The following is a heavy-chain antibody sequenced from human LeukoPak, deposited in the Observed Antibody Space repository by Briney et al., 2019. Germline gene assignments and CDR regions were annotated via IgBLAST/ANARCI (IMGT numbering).Heavy chain of an antibody. CDR3: ARGPNMVRGVIIDY. J-gene: IGHJ4*02. D-gene: IGHD3-10*01. V-gene: IGHV4-4*07. CDR1: GGSISSYY. Sequence: SETLSLTWTVSGGSISSYYWSWIRQPAGKGLEWIGRIYTSGSTNYNPSLKSRVTMSVDTSKNQFSLKLSSVAAADTAVYYCARGPNMVRGVIIDYWGQGTLVTVSS. CDR2: IYTSGST.